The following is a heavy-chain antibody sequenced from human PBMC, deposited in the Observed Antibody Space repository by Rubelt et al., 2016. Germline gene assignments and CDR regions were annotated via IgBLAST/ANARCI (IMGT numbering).Heavy chain of an antibody. D-gene: IGHD3-16*01. CDR2: INHSGST. V-gene: IGHV4-34*01. J-gene: IGHJ4*02. CDR3: ARGLDNYGY. Sequence: QVQLQQWGAGLLKPSETLSLTCAVYGGSFSGYYWSWIRQPPGKGLEGIGEINHSGSTNYNPSLKSRVTISVYTAKNQFSLKLSSVTAADTAVYYCARGLDNYGYWGQGTLVTVSS. CDR1: GGSFSGYY.